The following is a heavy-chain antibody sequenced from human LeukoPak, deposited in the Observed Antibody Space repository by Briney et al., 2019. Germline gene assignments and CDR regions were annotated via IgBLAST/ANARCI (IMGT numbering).Heavy chain of an antibody. Sequence: PGGSLRLSCAASGFTFSSYWMSWVRQAPGKGLEWVGNIKQDGSEKYYVDSVKGRFTISRDNAKNSLYLQMNSLRAEDTAVYYCARTPYYDILTGYSPTPYYFDYWGQGTLVTVSS. CDR2: IKQDGSEK. V-gene: IGHV3-7*03. CDR1: GFTFSSYW. D-gene: IGHD3-9*01. CDR3: ARTPYYDILTGYSPTPYYFDY. J-gene: IGHJ4*02.